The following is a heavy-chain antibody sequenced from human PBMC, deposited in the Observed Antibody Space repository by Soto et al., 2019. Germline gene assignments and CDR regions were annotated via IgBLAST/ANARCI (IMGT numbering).Heavy chain of an antibody. D-gene: IGHD4-17*01. Sequence: SETLSLTCTVSGGSISSSSYYWGWIRQPPGKGLEWIGSIYYSGSTYYNPSLKSRVTISVDTSKNQFSLKLSSVTAADTAVYYRARLIVYGDYDYWGQGTLVTSPQ. CDR1: GGSISSSSYY. CDR3: ARLIVYGDYDY. V-gene: IGHV4-39*01. J-gene: IGHJ4*02. CDR2: IYYSGST.